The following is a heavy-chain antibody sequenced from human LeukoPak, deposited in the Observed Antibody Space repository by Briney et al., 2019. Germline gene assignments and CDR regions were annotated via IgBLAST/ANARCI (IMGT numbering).Heavy chain of an antibody. J-gene: IGHJ4*02. D-gene: IGHD3-22*01. CDR2: INPNSGGT. V-gene: IGHV1-2*02. CDR1: GYTFTGYY. CDR3: ARSYYGSSGYYLFDY. Sequence: GASVKVSCKASGYTFTGYYMHWVRQAPGQGLEWMGWINPNSGGTNYAQKFQGRVTMTRDTSISTAYMELSRLRSDDTAVYYCARSYYGSSGYYLFDYWGQGTLVTVSS.